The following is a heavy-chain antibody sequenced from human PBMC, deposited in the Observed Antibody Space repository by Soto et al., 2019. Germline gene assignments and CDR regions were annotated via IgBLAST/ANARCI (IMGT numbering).Heavy chain of an antibody. V-gene: IGHV3-30-3*01. CDR2: MSSDGSNK. CDR3: ARDVWNCSSNSCYFDGMDV. J-gene: IGHJ6*02. CDR1: GFTFSSYS. Sequence: QVQLVESGGGVVQPGRSLRLSCAASGFTFSSYSMHWVRQAPGKGLEWVAVMSSDGSNKYYADSVKGRFTISRDNSKNTVYLQMNSLRAEDTAVYYCARDVWNCSSNSCYFDGMDVWGQGTTVTVSS. D-gene: IGHD2-2*01.